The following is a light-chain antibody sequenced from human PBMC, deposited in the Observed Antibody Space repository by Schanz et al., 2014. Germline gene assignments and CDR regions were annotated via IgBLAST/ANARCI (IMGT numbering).Light chain of an antibody. CDR3: SSYTRDTTVI. V-gene: IGLV2-8*01. CDR2: DVS. CDR1: SSDVGGYNF. Sequence: QSVLTQPPSASGSPGQSVTISCTGTSSDVGGYNFVSWYQQHPGKAPKLIIFDVSKRPSGVPNRFFGSKSGNTASLTISGLQAEDEADYYCSSYTRDTTVIFGGGTKLTVL. J-gene: IGLJ2*01.